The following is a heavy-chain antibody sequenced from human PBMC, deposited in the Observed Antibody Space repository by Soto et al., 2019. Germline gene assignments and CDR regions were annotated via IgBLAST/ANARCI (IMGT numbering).Heavy chain of an antibody. V-gene: IGHV4-4*07. CDR3: ARNSSSSYFDY. CDR1: GGSISDFY. Sequence: PSETLSLTCSVSGGSISDFYWSWIRQPAGKGLEWIGRIHTSGSMNINPSLKSRVRLSVDTSRNQLSLTLTSVTAADTAVYFCARNSSSSYFDYWGQGTLVTVSS. CDR2: IHTSGSM. D-gene: IGHD6-13*01. J-gene: IGHJ4*02.